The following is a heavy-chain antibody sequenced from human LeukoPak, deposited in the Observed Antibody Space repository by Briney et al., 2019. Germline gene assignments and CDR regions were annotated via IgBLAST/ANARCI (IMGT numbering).Heavy chain of an antibody. D-gene: IGHD5-24*01. Sequence: SETLPLTCAVYGGSFSGYYWSWIRQPPGKGLEWIGEINHSGSTNYNPSLKSRVTISVDTSKNQFSLKLSSVTAADTAVYYCARGRDGYNFLNRGEYYYFDYWGQGTLVTVSS. V-gene: IGHV4-34*01. J-gene: IGHJ4*02. CDR2: INHSGST. CDR3: ARGRDGYNFLNRGEYYYFDY. CDR1: GGSFSGYY.